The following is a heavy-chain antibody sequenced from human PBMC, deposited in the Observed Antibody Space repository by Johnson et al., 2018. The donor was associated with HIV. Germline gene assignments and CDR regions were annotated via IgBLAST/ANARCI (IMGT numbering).Heavy chain of an antibody. V-gene: IGHV3-30*03. J-gene: IGHJ3*02. Sequence: QVQLVESGGGVVRPGGSLRLSCSASGFTFDDYGINWVRQAPGRGLEWVAVISYDGSNKYYADSVKGRFTISRDNSKTTLFLHINSLRAEDTALYYCARVNSAAAFDIWGQGTMVTVSS. CDR2: ISYDGSNK. D-gene: IGHD1-1*01. CDR1: GFTFDDYG. CDR3: ARVNSAAAFDI.